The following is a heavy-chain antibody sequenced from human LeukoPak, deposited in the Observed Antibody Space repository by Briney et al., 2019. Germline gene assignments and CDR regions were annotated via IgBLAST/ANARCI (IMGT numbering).Heavy chain of an antibody. CDR1: GGSLSSSSYY. CDR3: ARCRPLRVRGVIWNWFDP. D-gene: IGHD3-10*01. CDR2: IYYSGST. Sequence: SETLSLTCTVSGGSLSSSSYYWGWIRQPPGKGLEWIGSIYYSGSTYYNPSLKSRVTISVDTSKNQFSLKLSSVTAADTAVYYCARCRPLRVRGVIWNWFDPWGQGTLVTVSS. J-gene: IGHJ5*02. V-gene: IGHV4-39*07.